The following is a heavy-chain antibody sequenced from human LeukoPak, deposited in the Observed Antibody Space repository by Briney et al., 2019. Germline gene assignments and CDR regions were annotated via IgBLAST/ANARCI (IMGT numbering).Heavy chain of an antibody. CDR1: GGSFSGYY. D-gene: IGHD1-26*01. V-gene: IGHV4-34*01. Sequence: SETLSLTCAVYGGSFSGYYWSWIRQPPGKGLEWIGEINHSGSTNYNPSLKSRVTISVDTSKNQFSLKLSSVTAADTAVYYCARLGEGHLIGDSGSYYVSPGPPDYWGQGTLVTVSS. CDR3: ARLGEGHLIGDSGSYYVSPGPPDY. CDR2: INHSGST. J-gene: IGHJ4*02.